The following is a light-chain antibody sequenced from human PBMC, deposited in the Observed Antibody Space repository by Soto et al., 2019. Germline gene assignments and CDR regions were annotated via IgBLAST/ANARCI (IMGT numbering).Light chain of an antibody. J-gene: IGLJ2*01. Sequence: QSVLTQPASVSGSPGQSITISCTGTSSDVGGYNYVSWYQQHPGKAPKLMIYDVSNRASGVSNRFSGSKSGNTASLTISGLQAEDEADYYCSSYTSSSTLVVLGGGTKLTVL. CDR2: DVS. CDR3: SSYTSSSTLVV. V-gene: IGLV2-14*01. CDR1: SSDVGGYNY.